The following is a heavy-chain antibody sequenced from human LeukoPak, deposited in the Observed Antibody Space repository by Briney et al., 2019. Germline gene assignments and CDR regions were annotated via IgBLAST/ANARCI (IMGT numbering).Heavy chain of an antibody. V-gene: IGHV3-21*04. J-gene: IGHJ3*02. D-gene: IGHD1-1*01. CDR3: AKRSPDDAFDI. Sequence: PGESLRLSCAASGFTFSTYNMNWVRQAPGKGLEWVSSITSTSSYIYYADSVKGRFTISRDNAKSSLYLQMNSLRAEDTAVYYCAKRSPDDAFDIWGQGTMVTVSS. CDR2: ITSTSSYI. CDR1: GFTFSTYN.